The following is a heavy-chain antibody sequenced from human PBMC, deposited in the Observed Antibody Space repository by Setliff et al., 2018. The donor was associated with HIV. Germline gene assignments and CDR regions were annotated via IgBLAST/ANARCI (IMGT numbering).Heavy chain of an antibody. CDR1: GGSFSGYY. V-gene: IGHV4-34*01. D-gene: IGHD2-15*01. CDR3: ARGGLGVVGAIDY. CDR2: IIHSGGT. J-gene: IGHJ4*02. Sequence: ETLSLTCAVYGGSFSGYYWTWIRQPPGRGLEWIGEIIHSGGTNYNRSLKSRVTISVDTSKNQFSLNLSSVTAADTAVYYCARGGLGVVGAIDYWSQGTLVTVS.